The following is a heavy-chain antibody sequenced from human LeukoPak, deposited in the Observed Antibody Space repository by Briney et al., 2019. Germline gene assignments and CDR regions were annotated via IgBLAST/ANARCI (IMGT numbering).Heavy chain of an antibody. J-gene: IGHJ4*02. V-gene: IGHV4-31*03. CDR3: ASGDNDPLFDY. CDR2: IYYSGST. Sequence: SETLSLTCTVSGGSVSSGSYYWSWIRQHPGKGLEWIGSIYYSGSTNYNPSLQGRVTISLDTSRNQFSLKLSSVTAADTAVYYCASGDNDPLFDYWGQGTLVTVSS. CDR1: GGSVSSGSYY. D-gene: IGHD1-1*01.